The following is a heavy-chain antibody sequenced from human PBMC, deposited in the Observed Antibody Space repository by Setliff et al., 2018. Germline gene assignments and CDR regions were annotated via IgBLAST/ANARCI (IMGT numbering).Heavy chain of an antibody. Sequence: ASVKVSCKTSGYTFSDYGITWVRQAPGQGLEWMGWISIYTGNAYYAHKLQGRVTMTTDTSTDTAYLELRSLRSDDTAVYYCSRLVRYCTTTSCQRLSGGEYWGQGTLVTVSS. CDR1: GYTFSDYG. J-gene: IGHJ4*02. CDR2: ISIYTGNA. CDR3: SRLVRYCTTTSCQRLSGGEY. D-gene: IGHD2-2*01. V-gene: IGHV1-18*01.